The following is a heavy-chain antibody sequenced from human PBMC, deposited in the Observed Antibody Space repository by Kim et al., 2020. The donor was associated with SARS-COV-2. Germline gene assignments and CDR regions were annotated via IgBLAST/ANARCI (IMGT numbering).Heavy chain of an antibody. D-gene: IGHD2-2*01. CDR3: ARGYCSSTSCFYYFDY. CDR2: INPSGGST. V-gene: IGHV1-46*01. J-gene: IGHJ4*02. CDR1: GYTFTSYY. Sequence: ASVKVSCKASGYTFTSYYMHWVRQAPGQGLEWMGLINPSGGSTSYAQKFQGRVTMTRDTSTSTVYMELSSLRSEDTAVYYCARGYCSSTSCFYYFDYWGQGTLVTVSS.